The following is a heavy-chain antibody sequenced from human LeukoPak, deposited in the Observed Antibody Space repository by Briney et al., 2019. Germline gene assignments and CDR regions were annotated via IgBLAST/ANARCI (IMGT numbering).Heavy chain of an antibody. V-gene: IGHV3-66*01. J-gene: IGHJ3*02. Sequence: PGGSLRLSCAASGFTVSSNYMSWVRQAPGEGLEWVSVLYSGGDTYYADSVKGRFTISRDNSKNTLYLHMNSLRAEDTAVYYCARYPVGAGLPDAFDIWGQGTMVTVSS. D-gene: IGHD1-26*01. CDR3: ARYPVGAGLPDAFDI. CDR2: LYSGGDT. CDR1: GFTVSSNY.